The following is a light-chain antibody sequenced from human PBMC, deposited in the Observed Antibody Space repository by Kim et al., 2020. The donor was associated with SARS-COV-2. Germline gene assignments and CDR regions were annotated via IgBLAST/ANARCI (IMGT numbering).Light chain of an antibody. CDR1: NIGSKS. CDR3: QVWDSSSDHPV. V-gene: IGLV3-21*04. Sequence: APGKTARITCGGNNIGSKSVHWYQQKPGQAPVLVIYYDSDRPSGIPERFSGSNSGNTATLTISRVEAGDEADYYCQVWDSSSDHPVFGGVTKLTVL. J-gene: IGLJ2*01. CDR2: YDS.